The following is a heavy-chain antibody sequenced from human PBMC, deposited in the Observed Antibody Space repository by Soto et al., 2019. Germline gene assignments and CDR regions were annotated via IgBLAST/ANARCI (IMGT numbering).Heavy chain of an antibody. CDR1: GGTFSSYT. D-gene: IGHD3-10*01. J-gene: IGHJ4*02. Sequence: QVQLVQSGAEVKKPGSSVKVSCKASGGTFSSYTISWVRQAPGQGLEWMGRIIPILGIANYAQKFQGRVTITADKSTSTAYMELSSLRSEDTAVYYGASYNYYGSGRVGYWGQGTLVTVSS. CDR2: IIPILGIA. V-gene: IGHV1-69*02. CDR3: ASYNYYGSGRVGY.